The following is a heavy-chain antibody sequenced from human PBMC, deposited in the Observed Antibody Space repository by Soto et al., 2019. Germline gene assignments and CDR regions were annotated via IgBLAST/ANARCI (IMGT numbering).Heavy chain of an antibody. CDR2: IYYSGST. V-gene: IGHV4-61*08. CDR1: GGSVSSGDYY. CDR3: ARIPVCTYMINWFDP. Sequence: SETLSLTCTVSGGSVSSGDYYWSWIRQPPGKGLEWIGYIYYSGSTNYNPSLKSRVSISLDTSKNQFSLRLTSVTAADTAVYYCARIPVCTYMINWFDPWGQGTLVTVSS. D-gene: IGHD3-16*01. J-gene: IGHJ5*02.